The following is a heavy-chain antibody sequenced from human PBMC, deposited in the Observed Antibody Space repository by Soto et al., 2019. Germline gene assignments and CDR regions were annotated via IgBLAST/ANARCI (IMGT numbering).Heavy chain of an antibody. J-gene: IGHJ6*02. Sequence: QVQLQESGPGLVKPSETLSLTCTVSGGSISSYYWSWIRQPPGKGLEWIGYIYYSGSTNYNPSLKSRFTISVDTSKNQFSLKLSSVTAADTAVYYCARTQYYDILTGRYYGMDVWGQGTTVTVSS. D-gene: IGHD3-9*01. CDR3: ARTQYYDILTGRYYGMDV. CDR2: IYYSGST. V-gene: IGHV4-59*01. CDR1: GGSISSYY.